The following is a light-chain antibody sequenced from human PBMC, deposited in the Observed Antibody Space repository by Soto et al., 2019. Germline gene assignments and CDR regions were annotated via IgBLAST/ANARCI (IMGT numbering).Light chain of an antibody. CDR1: QSVSSNY. V-gene: IGKV3D-20*02. Sequence: EIVLTQSPGTLSLSPGERATLSCRASQSVSSNYLAWYQQKPGQAPRLLIYGASSRATGIPDRFSGSGSGTDFTLTISRLEPEDFAVYYCQQRSNWPRGTFGQGTKVEIK. J-gene: IGKJ1*01. CDR2: GAS. CDR3: QQRSNWPRGT.